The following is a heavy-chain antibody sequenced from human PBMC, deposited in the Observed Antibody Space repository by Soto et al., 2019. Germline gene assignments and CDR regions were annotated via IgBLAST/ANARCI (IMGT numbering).Heavy chain of an antibody. CDR1: GFTFSSYW. CDR2: INSDGSST. J-gene: IGHJ6*02. V-gene: IGHV3-74*01. CDR3: ARAGYCSSTSCHGDYYYYYGMDV. Sequence: GGSLRLSCAASGFTFSSYWMHWVRQAPGKGLVWVSRINSDGSSTSYADSVKGRFTISRDNAKNTLYLQMNSLRAGDTAVYYCARAGYCSSTSCHGDYYYYYGMDVWGQGTTVTVSS. D-gene: IGHD2-2*01.